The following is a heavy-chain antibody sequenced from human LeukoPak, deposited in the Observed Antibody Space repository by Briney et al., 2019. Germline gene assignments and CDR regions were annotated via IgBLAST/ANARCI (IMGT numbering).Heavy chain of an antibody. CDR3: TRETIRFCSDTDCLQGEF. CDR2: IHHSGRT. V-gene: IGHV4-38-2*02. CDR1: GYSTSRGYY. Sequence: PSETLSLTCDVSGYSTSRGYYWGWARQSPGKGREGIANIHHSGRTYYNPSLKSRVTISVDMSKNQISLKLTSVTAADTAVYHCTRETIRFCSDTDCLQGEFWGQGALVTVSS. J-gene: IGHJ4*02. D-gene: IGHD2-15*01.